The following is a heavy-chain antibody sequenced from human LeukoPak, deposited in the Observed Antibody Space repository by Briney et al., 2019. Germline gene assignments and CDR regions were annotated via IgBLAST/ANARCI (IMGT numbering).Heavy chain of an antibody. CDR3: ARDTSYYDILTGFHKPGYFDY. D-gene: IGHD3-9*01. V-gene: IGHV4-59*01. CDR2: IYYSGST. CDR1: GGSISSYY. Sequence: SETLSLTCTVSGGSISSYYWSWIRQPPGKGLEWIGYIYYSGSTNYNPSLKSRVTISVDTPKNQFSLKLSSVTAADTAVYYCARDTSYYDILTGFHKPGYFDYWGQGTLVTVSS. J-gene: IGHJ4*02.